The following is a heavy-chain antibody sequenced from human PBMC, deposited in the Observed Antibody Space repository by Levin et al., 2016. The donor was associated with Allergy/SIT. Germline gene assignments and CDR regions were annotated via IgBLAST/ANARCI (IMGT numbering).Heavy chain of an antibody. V-gene: IGHV1-3*01. Sequence: ASVKVSCKASGYTFTSYAMHWVRQAPGQRLEWMGWINAGNGNTKYSQKFQGRVTITRDTSASTAYMELSSLRSEDTAVYYCARAQFRQWLVMGENWFDPWGQGTLVTVSS. D-gene: IGHD6-19*01. CDR2: INAGNGNT. CDR3: ARAQFRQWLVMGENWFDP. CDR1: GYTFTSYA. J-gene: IGHJ5*02.